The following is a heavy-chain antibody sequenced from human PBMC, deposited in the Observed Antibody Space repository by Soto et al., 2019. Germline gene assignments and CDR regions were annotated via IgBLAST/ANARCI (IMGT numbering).Heavy chain of an antibody. D-gene: IGHD6-19*01. J-gene: IGHJ4*02. CDR2: ISVSGGST. Sequence: EVQLLESGGGLVQPGGSLRLSCAASGFTFSSYALRWVRQAPVKGLEWVSAISVSGGSTYYADPVKGRFTISRHNSKKTLYVQQNTLRAQNTAVYYCARRGSGGYYDYGSQGTVVTVSS. V-gene: IGHV3-23*01. CDR1: GFTFSSYA. CDR3: ARRGSGGYYDY.